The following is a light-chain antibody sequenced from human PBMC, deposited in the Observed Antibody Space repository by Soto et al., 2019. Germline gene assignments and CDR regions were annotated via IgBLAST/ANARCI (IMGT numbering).Light chain of an antibody. J-gene: IGKJ1*01. CDR2: AAA. Sequence: DLQIPQSSYSLSASVGGRVTISCRASPSISSYLNWYQQKKGKAPKVLIYAAASLQSGVASRFSGSGYGTDFTLTISSRQTEDFATYYCQQSYSSPVTFGQGTKVDIK. CDR1: PSISSY. CDR3: QQSYSSPVT. V-gene: IGKV1-39*01.